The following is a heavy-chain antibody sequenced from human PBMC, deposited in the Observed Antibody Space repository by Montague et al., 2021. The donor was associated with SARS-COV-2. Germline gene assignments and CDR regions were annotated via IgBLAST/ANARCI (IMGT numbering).Heavy chain of an antibody. Sequence: SETLSLTCALNGGSFSFYYWTWIRQSPGKGLEWIGGINQAGRTTYNPSLSSRLTMSIDTSRKQYSLNLRSVTAADTAVYCCAMGFHCNGVNCCDGVLGSWGQGTLVTVSS. CDR1: GGSFSFYY. V-gene: IGHV4-34*01. J-gene: IGHJ5*02. CDR3: AMGFHCNGVNCCDGVLGS. CDR2: INQAGRT. D-gene: IGHD2-15*01.